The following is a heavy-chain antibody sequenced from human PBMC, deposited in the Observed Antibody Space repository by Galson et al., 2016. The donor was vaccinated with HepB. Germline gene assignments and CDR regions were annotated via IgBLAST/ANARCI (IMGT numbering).Heavy chain of an antibody. CDR1: GFPFNVFV. Sequence: SLRLSCAGSGFPFNVFVMSWVRQAPGKGLEWVSSISGSGGKTHYSNAVNGRFTISSHNSRSTVYLQMNSLGVEDAGVYYCTKVTDWGSGWYANVWGQGTRATV. V-gene: IGHV3-23*01. CDR3: TKVTDWGSGWYANV. D-gene: IGHD6-19*01. CDR2: ISGSGGKT. J-gene: IGHJ4*02.